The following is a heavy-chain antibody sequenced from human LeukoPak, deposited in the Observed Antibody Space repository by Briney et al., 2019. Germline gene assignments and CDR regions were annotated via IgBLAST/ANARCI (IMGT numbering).Heavy chain of an antibody. J-gene: IGHJ2*01. CDR1: GGSLSGYY. Sequence: PSETLSLTCAVFGGSLSGYYWSWVRQPPGKGLEWIGDVIYTGSTNYNPSLKSRVTISIDTSKNQFSLKLSSVTAADTAVYYCARSRGRPWYFDLWGRGTLVTVSS. CDR3: ARSRGRPWYFDL. V-gene: IGHV4-34*12. D-gene: IGHD1-26*01. CDR2: VIYTGST.